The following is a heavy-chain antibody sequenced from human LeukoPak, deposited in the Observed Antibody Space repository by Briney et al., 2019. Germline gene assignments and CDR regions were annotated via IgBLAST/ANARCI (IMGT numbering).Heavy chain of an antibody. CDR3: ARELSDGLPDV. CDR2: IYYSGST. CDR1: GGSISNSREY. D-gene: IGHD2/OR15-2a*01. J-gene: IGHJ6*04. Sequence: MRSETLTLTCAVSGGSISNSREYWAWIRQPPGKGLEWIANIYYSGSTYYSPSLKSRVTISVDTSKNPFSLKLSSVTAAGTAVYYCARELSDGLPDVWGKGTTVTLSS. V-gene: IGHV4-39*07.